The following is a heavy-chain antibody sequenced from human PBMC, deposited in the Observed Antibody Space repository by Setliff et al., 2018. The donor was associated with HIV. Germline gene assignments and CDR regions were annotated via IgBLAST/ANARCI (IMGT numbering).Heavy chain of an antibody. V-gene: IGHV4-59*08. CDR1: GGSISSYY. J-gene: IGHJ5*02. CDR3: ARLNGSGSP. CDR2: VHYSGST. D-gene: IGHD3-10*01. Sequence: PSETLSLTCTVSGGSISSYYWSWIWQPPGKGLEWIGYVHYSGSTNYNPSLKSRVTISVDTSKNQFSLKLSSVTAADTAVYYCARLNGSGSPWGQGTLVTVSS.